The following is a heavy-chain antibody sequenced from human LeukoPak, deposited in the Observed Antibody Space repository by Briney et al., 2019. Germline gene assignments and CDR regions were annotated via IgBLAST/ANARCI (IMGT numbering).Heavy chain of an antibody. CDR3: AREVRGAPDY. CDR2: IYYSGST. J-gene: IGHJ4*02. Sequence: PSETLSLTCTVSGGSISSYYWSWIRQPPGKGLEWIGYIYYSGSTYYNPSLKSRVTISVDTSKNQFSLKLSSVAAADTAVYYCAREVRGAPDYWGQGTLVTVS. V-gene: IGHV4-59*06. CDR1: GGSISSYY. D-gene: IGHD3-10*01.